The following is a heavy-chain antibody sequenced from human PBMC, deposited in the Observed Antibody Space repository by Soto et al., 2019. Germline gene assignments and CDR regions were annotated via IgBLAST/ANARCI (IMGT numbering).Heavy chain of an antibody. CDR1: GGSISDNDYY. CDR3: ARGEVRGALDI. J-gene: IGHJ3*02. CDR2: IYTSGGT. V-gene: IGHV4-30-4*01. Sequence: QVQLQESGPGLVRPSQTLSLTCTLSGGSISDNDYYWTWIRQSPGVGLEWLGYIYTSGGTSYNPSIKSRLSISADTSSYRFSLKLTSVTAADTAVYFCARGEVRGALDIWGPGTKVHVSS. D-gene: IGHD3-10*01.